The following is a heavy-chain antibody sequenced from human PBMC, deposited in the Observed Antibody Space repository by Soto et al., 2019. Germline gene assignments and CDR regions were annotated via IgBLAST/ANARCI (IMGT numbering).Heavy chain of an antibody. CDR1: GFTFSSYD. V-gene: IGHV3-30*03. CDR3: IRRQYDFGDY. D-gene: IGHD3-3*01. J-gene: IGHJ4*02. CDR2: XTXDXXXK. Sequence: PGGSLRLSCADSGFTFSSYDIHWVRQAPGKGXEXVXXXTXDXXXKXXXXSVKGRFTISRDNSKNTLYLQMNSLRAEDTAVYYCIRRQYDFGDYWGQGTLVTVSS.